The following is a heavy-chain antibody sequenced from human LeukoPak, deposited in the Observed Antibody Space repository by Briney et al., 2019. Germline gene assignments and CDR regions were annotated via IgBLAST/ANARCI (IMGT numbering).Heavy chain of an antibody. CDR2: IYSGGST. CDR1: GFTVSSNY. CDR3: ARGGYSYGYAHYGMDV. V-gene: IGHV3-66*01. J-gene: IGHJ6*02. Sequence: GGSLRLSCAASGFTVSSNYMSLVRQAPGKGLEWVSVIYSGGSTYNADSVKGRISISRDNSKNTLYLQMNSLRAEDTAVYYCARGGYSYGYAHYGMDVWGQGTTVTVSS. D-gene: IGHD5-18*01.